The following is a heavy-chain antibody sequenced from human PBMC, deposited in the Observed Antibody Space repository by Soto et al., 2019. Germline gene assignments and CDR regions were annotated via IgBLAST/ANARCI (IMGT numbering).Heavy chain of an antibody. CDR3: ARGDYYDSSPDAFDI. CDR1: GGTFSSYA. CDR2: IIPIFGTA. Sequence: ASVKVSCKASGGTFSSYAISWVRQAPGQGLEWMGGIIPIFGTASYAQKFQGRVTITADESTSTAYMELSSLRSEDTAVYYCARGDYYDSSPDAFDIWGQGTMVTVSS. D-gene: IGHD3-22*01. J-gene: IGHJ3*02. V-gene: IGHV1-69*13.